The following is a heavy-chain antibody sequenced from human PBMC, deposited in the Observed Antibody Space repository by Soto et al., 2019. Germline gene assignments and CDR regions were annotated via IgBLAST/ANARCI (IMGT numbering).Heavy chain of an antibody. D-gene: IGHD1-26*01. Sequence: QVQLQESGPGLVKPSETLSLTCTVSGDSISSYFWSWIRQPPGKGLEWIGDIYHSGSSNYNPSLKRPVTISVDPSRNQFSLKLSSVTAADTAVYYCARHDPRIVGDTAVFDYWGQGTLVTVDS. V-gene: IGHV4-59*08. CDR3: ARHDPRIVGDTAVFDY. CDR2: IYHSGSS. CDR1: GDSISSYF. J-gene: IGHJ4*02.